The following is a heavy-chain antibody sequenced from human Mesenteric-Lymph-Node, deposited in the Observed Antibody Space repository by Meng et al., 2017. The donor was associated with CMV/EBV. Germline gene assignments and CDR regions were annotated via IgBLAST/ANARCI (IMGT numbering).Heavy chain of an antibody. V-gene: IGHV3-23*01. CDR3: AREVVPGYHIDY. Sequence: GESLKISCAASGFTFSTCAMSWVRQAPGKGLEWVSGISNSGYSTYYADSVKGRFTVSRDNTKNTLYLQMNSLRAEDTAVYYCAREVVPGYHIDYWGQGALVTVSS. CDR2: ISNSGYST. CDR1: GFTFSTCA. J-gene: IGHJ4*02. D-gene: IGHD6-13*01.